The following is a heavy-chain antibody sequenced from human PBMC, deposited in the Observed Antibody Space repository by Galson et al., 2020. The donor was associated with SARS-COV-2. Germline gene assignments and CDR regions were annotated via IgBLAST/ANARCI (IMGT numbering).Heavy chain of an antibody. D-gene: IGHD3-10*01. CDR2: INPNSGGT. CDR3: ASPYDGDFDGVDM. J-gene: IGHJ3*02. Sequence: ASVKVSCKASGYTFTGYYMHWVRQAPAQGLEWMGWINPNSGGTHYAQKFQGRVTMPRDTSISTAYMELSRLRSDDTAVYYCASPYDGDFDGVDMGGQGKRVTVSS. V-gene: IGHV1-2*02. CDR1: GYTFTGYY.